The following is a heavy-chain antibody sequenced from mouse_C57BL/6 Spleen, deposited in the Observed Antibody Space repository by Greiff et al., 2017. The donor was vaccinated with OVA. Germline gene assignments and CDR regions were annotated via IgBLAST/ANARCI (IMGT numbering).Heavy chain of an antibody. D-gene: IGHD1-1*01. CDR2: ISDGGSYT. J-gene: IGHJ1*03. CDR1: GFTFSSYA. V-gene: IGHV5-4*01. CDR3: ASTVVADFDV. Sequence: EVQVVESGGGLVKPGGSLKLSCAASGFTFSSYAMSWVRQTPEKRLEWVATISDGGSYTYYPDNVKGRFTISRDNAKNNLYLQMSHLKSEDTAMYYCASTVVADFDVWAQGPRSPSPQ.